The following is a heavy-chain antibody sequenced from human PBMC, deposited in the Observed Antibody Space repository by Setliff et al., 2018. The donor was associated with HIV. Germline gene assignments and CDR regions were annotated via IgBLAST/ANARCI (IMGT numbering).Heavy chain of an antibody. Sequence: ASVKVSCKVSGYTLPELSMHWVRQPPGKGLEWMGGFDPEDGKTINAQKFQGRVTMTEDTSTDTAYMELSSLGSEDTAVYYCAREFIPVMYARQGGRFDPWGQGTLVTVSS. V-gene: IGHV1-24*01. CDR3: AREFIPVMYARQGGRFDP. CDR2: FDPEDGKT. D-gene: IGHD2-8*01. J-gene: IGHJ5*02. CDR1: GYTLPELS.